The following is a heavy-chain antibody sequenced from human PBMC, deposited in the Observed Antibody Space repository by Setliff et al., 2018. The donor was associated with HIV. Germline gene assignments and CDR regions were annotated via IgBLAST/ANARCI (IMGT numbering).Heavy chain of an antibody. Sequence: GSLRLSCAASRFTFSSYWMSWVRQAPGKGLEWVANIKQDGSDKYYVDSVKGRFTISRDNAKNSLFLHMNSLRAEDTAVYYCARVGGYSSGWYGIDAFDIWGQGTMVTVSS. V-gene: IGHV3-7*01. CDR2: IKQDGSDK. CDR1: RFTFSSYW. J-gene: IGHJ3*02. D-gene: IGHD6-19*01. CDR3: ARVGGYSSGWYGIDAFDI.